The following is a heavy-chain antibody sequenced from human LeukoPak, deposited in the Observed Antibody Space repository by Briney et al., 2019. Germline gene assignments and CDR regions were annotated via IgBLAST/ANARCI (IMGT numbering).Heavy chain of an antibody. D-gene: IGHD5-12*01. Sequence: SVKVSCKASGGSFSSYAISWVRLAPGQGLEWMGRIIPILGIANYAEKFQGRVMITAVKSTSTAYMELSSLRSEDTAVDYWAGGEWLQAGRGLFDYWGQGTLVTVSS. J-gene: IGHJ4*02. V-gene: IGHV1-69*04. CDR3: AGGEWLQAGRGLFDY. CDR2: IIPILGIA. CDR1: GGSFSSYA.